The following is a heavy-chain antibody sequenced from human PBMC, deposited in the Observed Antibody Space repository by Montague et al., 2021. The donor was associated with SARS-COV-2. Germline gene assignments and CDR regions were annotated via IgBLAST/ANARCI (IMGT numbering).Heavy chain of an antibody. Sequence: SETLSLTCTVTGGPISGSSDYWGWIRQSPGKGLEWIASVDYSGNTYYSPSLKSRLTISVDMSKTQFSLKLNSVTAADTALYYCARREYSYGWGDWGQGTLVTVSS. D-gene: IGHD5-18*01. J-gene: IGHJ4*02. V-gene: IGHV4-39*01. CDR1: GGPISGSSDY. CDR3: ARREYSYGWGD. CDR2: VDYSGNT.